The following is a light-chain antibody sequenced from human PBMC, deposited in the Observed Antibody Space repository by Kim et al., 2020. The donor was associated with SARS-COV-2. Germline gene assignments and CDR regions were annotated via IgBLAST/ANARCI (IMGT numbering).Light chain of an antibody. V-gene: IGLV3-1*01. J-gene: IGLJ1*01. Sequence: VPPGQTATITCSGDKLGDKYACWYQQKPGQSPVLLIYQDTKRPSGIPERFSGSNSGNTATLTISGTQALDEADYYCQAWDSTTGGVFGTGTKVTVL. CDR3: QAWDSTTGGV. CDR2: QDT. CDR1: KLGDKY.